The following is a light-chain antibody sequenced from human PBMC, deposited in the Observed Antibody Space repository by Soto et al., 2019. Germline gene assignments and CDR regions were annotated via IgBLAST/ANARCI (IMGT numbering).Light chain of an antibody. J-gene: IGKJ5*01. CDR3: MQSTQLPPT. V-gene: IGKV2D-29*02. CDR2: EVS. CDR1: QSILHITGETF. Sequence: DVVMTQTPLSLSVAPGQPASISCKSSQSILHITGETFLFWYLQKPGQSPQLLIYEVSTRVSGVPDRFSGSGSGTDFTLEISRVETDDVGIYYCMQSTQLPPTFGQGTRLGIE.